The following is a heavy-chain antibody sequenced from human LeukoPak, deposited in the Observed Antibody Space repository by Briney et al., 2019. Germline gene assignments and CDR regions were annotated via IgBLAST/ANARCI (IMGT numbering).Heavy chain of an antibody. J-gene: IGHJ4*02. CDR3: ATLVGARRTAWVY. CDR1: GYALTELS. Sequence: ASVKVSCKVSGYALTELSMHWVRQAPGKGLEWMGGFDPEDGETIYAQKFQGRVTMTDDTSTDTAYMELSSLRSEDTVVYYCATLVGARRTAWVYWGQRTLVTLSS. D-gene: IGHD1-26*01. CDR2: FDPEDGET. V-gene: IGHV1-24*01.